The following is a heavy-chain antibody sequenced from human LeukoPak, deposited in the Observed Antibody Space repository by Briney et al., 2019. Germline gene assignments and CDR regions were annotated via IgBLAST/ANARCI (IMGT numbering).Heavy chain of an antibody. CDR2: IYSGGST. J-gene: IGHJ5*02. Sequence: GGSLRLSCAASGLTVSSNYMSWVRQAPGKGLEWVSVIYSGGSTYYADSVKGRFTISRDNSKNTLYLQMNSLRAEDTAVYYCARGVGRSWPSPWGQGTLVTVSS. CDR3: ARGVGRSWPSP. D-gene: IGHD6-13*01. V-gene: IGHV3-53*01. CDR1: GLTVSSNY.